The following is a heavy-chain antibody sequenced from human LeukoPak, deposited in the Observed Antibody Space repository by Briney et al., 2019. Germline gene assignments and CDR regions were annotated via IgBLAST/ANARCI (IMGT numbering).Heavy chain of an antibody. CDR1: GDSFSSYA. CDR2: IIPIFGTA. J-gene: IGHJ6*03. Sequence: GSSVKVSCKASGDSFSSYAITGVRQAPGRGREWLGGIIPIFGTANYQQKFQGRVTITADILSSTAYIQMTNLTSDDTAVYFCAKQGPARQDYYTDAWGNRTTVRVS. D-gene: IGHD2-2*01. CDR3: AKQGPARQDYYTDA. V-gene: IGHV1-69*06.